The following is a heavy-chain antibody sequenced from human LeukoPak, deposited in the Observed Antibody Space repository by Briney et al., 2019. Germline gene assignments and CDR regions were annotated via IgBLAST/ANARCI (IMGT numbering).Heavy chain of an antibody. Sequence: PSETLSLTCAVYGGSFSGYYWSWIRQSPGRGLEWIGEINHSGSTNYNPSLKSRVTISIDTSKNQFSLKLSSVTSADTAVYFCATRPTPPYYYYYMDVWGKGTTVTVSS. J-gene: IGHJ6*03. CDR1: GGSFSGYY. V-gene: IGHV4-34*01. CDR3: ATRPTPPYYYYYMDV. CDR2: INHSGST. D-gene: IGHD4-23*01.